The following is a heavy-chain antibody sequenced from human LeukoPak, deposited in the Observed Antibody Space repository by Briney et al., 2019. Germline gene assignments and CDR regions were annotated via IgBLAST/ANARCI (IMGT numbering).Heavy chain of an antibody. V-gene: IGHV3-30*18. D-gene: IGHD1-1*01. CDR2: ISYDGSNK. Sequence: GGSLRLSCAASGFTFGSYAMHWVRQAPGKGLEWVALISYDGSNKYYADSVKGRFIISRDNSKNTLYLQMNSLRAEDTAVYYCAKVGNNWDFDYWGQGTLVTVSS. CDR3: AKVGNNWDFDY. CDR1: GFTFGSYA. J-gene: IGHJ4*02.